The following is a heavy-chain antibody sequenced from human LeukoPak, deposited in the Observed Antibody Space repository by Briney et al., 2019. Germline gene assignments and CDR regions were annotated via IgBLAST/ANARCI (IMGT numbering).Heavy chain of an antibody. D-gene: IGHD2-2*01. CDR2: IYYTGPT. Sequence: SETLSLTCTVGGGSLSGHYWGWIRQPPGKGLELVGHIYYTGPTFYNPSLNSRVTITLDTSRNQFSLRLTSVIAADTAVYYCARFTWGCSTASCYLTNWGQGALVTVSS. J-gene: IGHJ4*02. CDR1: GGSLSGHY. CDR3: ARFTWGCSTASCYLTN. V-gene: IGHV4-59*11.